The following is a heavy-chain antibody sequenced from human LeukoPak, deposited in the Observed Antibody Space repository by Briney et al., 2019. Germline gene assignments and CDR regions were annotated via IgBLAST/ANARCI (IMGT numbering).Heavy chain of an antibody. CDR1: GGSISSYY. CDR2: MYHSGST. V-gene: IGHV4-59*04. CDR3: ARLTPAVTTFDY. J-gene: IGHJ4*02. D-gene: IGHD4-17*01. Sequence: SETLSLTCTVSGGSISSYYWSWIRQSPGKGLEWIASMYHSGSTYYNPSLKSRVTISVDTSKNQFSLKLSSVTAADTAVYYCARLTPAVTTFDYWGQGTLVTVSS.